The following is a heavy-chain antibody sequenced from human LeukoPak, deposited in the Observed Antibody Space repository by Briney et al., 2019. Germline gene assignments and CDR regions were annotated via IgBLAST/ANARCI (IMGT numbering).Heavy chain of an antibody. CDR3: ARIDSSSWYYYCYYMDV. Sequence: GGSLRLSCAASGFTFSSYWMSWVRQAPGKGLEWVANIKQDGSEKYYVDSVKGRFTISRDNAKNSLYLQMNSLRAEDTAVYYCARIDSSSWYYYCYYMDVWGKGTTVTVSS. V-gene: IGHV3-7*01. D-gene: IGHD6-13*01. CDR1: GFTFSSYW. J-gene: IGHJ6*03. CDR2: IKQDGSEK.